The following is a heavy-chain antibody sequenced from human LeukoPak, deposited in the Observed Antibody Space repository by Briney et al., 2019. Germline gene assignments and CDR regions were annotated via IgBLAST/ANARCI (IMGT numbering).Heavy chain of an antibody. CDR2: INPSGGST. V-gene: IGHV1-46*01. CDR1: GYTFTSYY. D-gene: IGHD2-8*01. J-gene: IGHJ4*02. CDR3: TRSVRNGHIDY. Sequence: ASVKVSCKASGYTFTSYYMHWVRQAPGQGLEWMGIINPSGGSTSYAQKFQGRVTMTRDMSTSTVYMELSSLTFEDTAVYYCTRSVRNGHIDYWGQGTLVTASS.